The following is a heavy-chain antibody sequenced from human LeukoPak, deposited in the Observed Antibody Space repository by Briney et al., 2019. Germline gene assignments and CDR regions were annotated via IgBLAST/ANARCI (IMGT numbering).Heavy chain of an antibody. D-gene: IGHD3-10*01. CDR3: ATSMVRGVDGSDAFDI. J-gene: IGHJ3*02. V-gene: IGHV4-61*02. Sequence: SETLSLTCTVSGGSISSGSYYWSWIRQPAGKGLEWIGRIYTSGSTNYNPSLKSRVTISVDTSKNQFSLKLSSVTAADTAVYYCATSMVRGVDGSDAFDIWGQGTMVTVSS. CDR2: IYTSGST. CDR1: GGSISSGSYY.